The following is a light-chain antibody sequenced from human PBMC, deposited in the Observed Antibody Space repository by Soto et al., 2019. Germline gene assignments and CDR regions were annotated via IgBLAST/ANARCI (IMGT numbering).Light chain of an antibody. J-gene: IGKJ1*01. CDR3: HQYGGSPTWT. Sequence: EIVLTQSPGTLSLSPGERATLSCRASQSVSSSYLAWYQQKPGQAPRLLIYGASSRATVIPDRFSGSGSGTDFSLTISRLEPEDFAVYYCHQYGGSPTWTFGQGTKVEIK. CDR2: GAS. CDR1: QSVSSSY. V-gene: IGKV3-20*01.